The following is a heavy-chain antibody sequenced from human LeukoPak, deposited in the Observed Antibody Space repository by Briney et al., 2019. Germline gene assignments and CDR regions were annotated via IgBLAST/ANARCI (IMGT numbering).Heavy chain of an antibody. V-gene: IGHV1-69*05. J-gene: IGHJ4*02. D-gene: IGHD5-18*01. Sequence: ASVKVSCKASGGTFSSYAISWVRQAPGQGLEWMGGIIPIFGTANYAQKFQGRVTMTRDTSTTTVYMELSSLRSEDTAVYYCAKDLLGNRGYGPPDSWGQGTLVTVSS. CDR1: GGTFSSYA. CDR2: IIPIFGTA. CDR3: AKDLLGNRGYGPPDS.